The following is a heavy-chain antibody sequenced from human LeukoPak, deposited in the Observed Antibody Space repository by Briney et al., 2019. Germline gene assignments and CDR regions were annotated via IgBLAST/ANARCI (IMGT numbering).Heavy chain of an antibody. V-gene: IGHV4-59*08. CDR3: ARHGSGVWFDP. CDR2: ILYSGNT. J-gene: IGHJ5*02. D-gene: IGHD2-15*01. CDR1: SGSISPYY. Sequence: SETLSLTCSVSSGSISPYYWSWIRQPPGKELEWIGYILYSGNTNYNPSLKSRVTISLDTSKKQFSLKLNSVTAADTAVYYCARHGSGVWFDPWGQGTLVTVSS.